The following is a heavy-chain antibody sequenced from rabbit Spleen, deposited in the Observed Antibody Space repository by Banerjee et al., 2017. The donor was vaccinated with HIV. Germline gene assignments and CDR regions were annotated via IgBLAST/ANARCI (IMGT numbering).Heavy chain of an antibody. D-gene: IGHD7-1*01. Sequence: QAQLVESGGGLDQPEGSMTLTCTASGLSFRNSHYMCWVRQAPGKGLEWIGFIAIGGGNSYYTSWAKGRFTISKTSSTTVDLKMTSLTAADTATYFCARGYNGWHWVTRLDLWGPGTLVTVS. J-gene: IGHJ3*01. CDR3: ARGYNGWHWVTRLDL. CDR1: GLSFRNSHY. CDR2: IAIGGGNS. V-gene: IGHV1S45*01.